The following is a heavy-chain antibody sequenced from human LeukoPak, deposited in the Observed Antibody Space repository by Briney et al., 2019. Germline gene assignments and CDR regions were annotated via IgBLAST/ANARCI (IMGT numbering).Heavy chain of an antibody. CDR2: INSDGSST. V-gene: IGHV3-74*01. CDR1: GFTFSSHW. CDR3: AREVRGLYYDFWSGSDHFDY. Sequence: SGGSLRLSCAASGFTFSSHWMHWVRQAPGKGLVWVSRINSDGSSTSYADSVKGRFTISRDNAKNTLYLQMNSLRAEDTAVYYCAREVRGLYYDFWSGSDHFDYWGQGTLVTVSS. J-gene: IGHJ4*02. D-gene: IGHD3-3*01.